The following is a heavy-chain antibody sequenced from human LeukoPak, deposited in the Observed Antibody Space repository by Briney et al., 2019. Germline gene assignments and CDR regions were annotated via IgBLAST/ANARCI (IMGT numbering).Heavy chain of an antibody. V-gene: IGHV4-39*01. Sequence: SETLSLTCTVSGGSIGSSSYYWGWIRQPPGKGLEWIGSIYYSGSTYYNPSLKSRITMSVDTSKNQFFLKLNSVTAADTAVYYCARGRPYSGGYHLDYWGQGTLVTVSA. D-gene: IGHD1-26*01. J-gene: IGHJ4*02. CDR1: GGSIGSSSYY. CDR2: IYYSGST. CDR3: ARGRPYSGGYHLDY.